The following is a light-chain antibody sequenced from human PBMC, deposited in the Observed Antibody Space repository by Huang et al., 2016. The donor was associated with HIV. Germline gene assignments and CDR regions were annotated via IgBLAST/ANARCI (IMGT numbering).Light chain of an antibody. V-gene: IGKV3-20*01. J-gene: IGKJ1*01. CDR1: QSVRSNY. CDR3: QQYGNSPWT. Sequence: ESVLTQSPGTLSLSPGERATLSCRASQSVRSNYLAWYQHKPGQAPRLLIFGASSRATGIPDRFRGSGSGTDFTLTISRLEPEDFAVYYCQQYGNSPWTFGQGTKVEIK. CDR2: GAS.